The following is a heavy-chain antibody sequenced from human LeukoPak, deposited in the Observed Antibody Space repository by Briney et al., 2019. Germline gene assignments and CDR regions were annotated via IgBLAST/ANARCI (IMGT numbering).Heavy chain of an antibody. V-gene: IGHV4-59*01. CDR1: GGSISSYY. CDR3: ARDAGDYYYYYYMDV. Sequence: PSETLSLTCTVSGGSISSYYWSWIRQPPGKGLEWIGYIYYSGSTNYNPSLKSRVTISVDTSKNHFSLKLSSVTAADTAVYYCARDAGDYYYYYYMDVWGKGTTVTVSS. D-gene: IGHD3-10*01. J-gene: IGHJ6*03. CDR2: IYYSGST.